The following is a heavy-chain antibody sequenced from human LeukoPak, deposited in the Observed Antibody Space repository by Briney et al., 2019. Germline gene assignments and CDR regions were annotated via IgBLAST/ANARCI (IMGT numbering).Heavy chain of an antibody. CDR1: GYTFTGYY. J-gene: IGHJ3*02. V-gene: IGHV1-2*02. CDR2: IYPYSGDT. D-gene: IGHD6-6*01. CDR3: ARDRNSGSSLDI. Sequence: ASVKVSHKASGYTFTGYYIQWVRQAPGQGLEWMGWIYPYSGDTNYAQNFQGRVTMTRDTSISTAYVELSSLKSDDTAVYYCARDRNSGSSLDIWGRGTMLTVSS.